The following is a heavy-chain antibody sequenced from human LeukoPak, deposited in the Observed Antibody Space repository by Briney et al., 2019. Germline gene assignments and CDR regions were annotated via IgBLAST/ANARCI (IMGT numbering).Heavy chain of an antibody. V-gene: IGHV5-51*01. D-gene: IGHD6-19*01. CDR3: ARSWVAGYGTVLDY. Sequence: GESLKISCKGSGYTFSSYCIVWVRQMPGKGLEWMGIICPDDSDTRYSPSFQGQVTISADKSISTAYLQWSSLKASDTAMYYCARSWVAGYGTVLDYWGQGTLVTVSS. CDR1: GYTFSSYC. CDR2: ICPDDSDT. J-gene: IGHJ4*02.